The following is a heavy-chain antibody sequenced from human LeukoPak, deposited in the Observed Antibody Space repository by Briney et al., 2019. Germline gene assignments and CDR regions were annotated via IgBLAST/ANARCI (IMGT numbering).Heavy chain of an antibody. D-gene: IGHD6-19*01. Sequence: SVKVSCKASGGTFSSYAISWVRQAPGQGLEWMGRIIPIFGIANYAQKFQGRVTITADKSTSTAYMELSSLRSEDTAVYYCAREAVAGEYFQHWSQGTLVTVSS. J-gene: IGHJ1*01. CDR2: IIPIFGIA. CDR1: GGTFSSYA. CDR3: AREAVAGEYFQH. V-gene: IGHV1-69*04.